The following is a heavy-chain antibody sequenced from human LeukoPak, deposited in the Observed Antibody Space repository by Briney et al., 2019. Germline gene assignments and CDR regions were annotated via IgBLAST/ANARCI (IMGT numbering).Heavy chain of an antibody. Sequence: GESLKIFCKGSGYSFTSYWIGWVRQMPGKGLEWMGILYPGDSDTRYSPSFQGQVTISADKSISTAYLQWSSLKASDTAMYYCARPLWGATGTTSHDAFDIWGQGTMVTVSS. V-gene: IGHV5-51*01. CDR2: LYPGDSDT. J-gene: IGHJ3*02. CDR1: GYSFTSYW. D-gene: IGHD1-1*01. CDR3: ARPLWGATGTTSHDAFDI.